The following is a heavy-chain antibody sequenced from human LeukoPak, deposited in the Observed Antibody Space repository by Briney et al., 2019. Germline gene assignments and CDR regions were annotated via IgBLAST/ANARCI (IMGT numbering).Heavy chain of an antibody. CDR1: GYTFTSYG. Sequence: ASVKVSCKASGYTFTSYGISWMRQAPGQGLEWMGWISAYNGNTNYAQKLQGRVTMTTDTSTSTAYMELRSLRSDDTAVYYCARASVVPRGYYYYGMDVWGQGTAVTVSS. CDR2: ISAYNGNT. CDR3: ARASVVPRGYYYYGMDV. J-gene: IGHJ6*02. V-gene: IGHV1-18*01. D-gene: IGHD2-2*01.